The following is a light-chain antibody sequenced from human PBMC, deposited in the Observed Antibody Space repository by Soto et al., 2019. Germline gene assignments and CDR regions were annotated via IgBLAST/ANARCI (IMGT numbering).Light chain of an antibody. CDR1: SSNIGNNA. CDR3: AAWDDSLNDVV. V-gene: IGLV1-36*01. CDR2: YDD. Sequence: QSVLTQPPSVSEAPRQRVTISCSGSSSNIGNNAVNWYQQLPGKAPKLLIYYDDLLPSGVSDRFSGSKSGTSASLAISGLQSDDEADYYCAAWDDSLNDVVFGGGTKLTVL. J-gene: IGLJ2*01.